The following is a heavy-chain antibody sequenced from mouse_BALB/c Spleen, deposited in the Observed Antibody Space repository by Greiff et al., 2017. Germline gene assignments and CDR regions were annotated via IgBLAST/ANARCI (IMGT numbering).Heavy chain of an antibody. V-gene: IGHV1-69*02. Sequence: QVQLQQPGAELVRPGASVKLSCKASGYTFTSYWINWVKQRPGQGLEWIGNIYPSDSYTNYNQKFKDKATLTVDKSSSTAYMQLSSPTSEDSAVYYCTYGSSSDYAMDYWGQGTSVTVSS. CDR1: GYTFTSYW. CDR2: IYPSDSYT. J-gene: IGHJ4*01. D-gene: IGHD1-1*01. CDR3: TYGSSSDYAMDY.